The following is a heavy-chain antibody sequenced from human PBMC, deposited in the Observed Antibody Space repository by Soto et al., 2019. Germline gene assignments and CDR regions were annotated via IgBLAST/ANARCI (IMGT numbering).Heavy chain of an antibody. CDR3: AKVMDYGDYVGIDY. Sequence: GWSLRLACASSVFTFISYAMRWVRQAPGKGLEWVSAISGSGGSTYYADSVKGRFTISRDNSKNTLYLQMNSLRAEDTAVYYCAKVMDYGDYVGIDYWGQGTLVTVSS. CDR2: ISGSGGST. V-gene: IGHV3-23*01. D-gene: IGHD4-17*01. CDR1: VFTFISYA. J-gene: IGHJ4*02.